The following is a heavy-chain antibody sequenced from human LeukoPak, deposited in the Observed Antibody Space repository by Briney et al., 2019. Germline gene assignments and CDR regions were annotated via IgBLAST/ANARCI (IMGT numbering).Heavy chain of an antibody. CDR1: RYTFTVYY. V-gene: IGHV1-2*02. CDR2: INPNNGGT. Sequence: ASVTVSFKASRYTFTVYYMHWVRQAPGQGLEWMGWINPNNGGTNYAQKFQGRVTMTRDTSVSPAYMELSRLRSDDTVVYYCARDSGLLAAAGHWFDPWGQGTLVTVSS. CDR3: ARDSGLLAAAGHWFDP. J-gene: IGHJ5*02. D-gene: IGHD6-13*01.